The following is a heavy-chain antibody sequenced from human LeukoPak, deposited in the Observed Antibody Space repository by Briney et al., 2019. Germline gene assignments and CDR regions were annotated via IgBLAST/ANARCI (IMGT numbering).Heavy chain of an antibody. CDR2: ISSSSSYI. D-gene: IGHD2-15*01. CDR1: GFTFSSYS. Sequence: GGSLRLSCAASGFTFSSYSMNWVRQAPGKGLEWVSSISSSSSYIYYADSVKGRFTISRDNAKNSLYLQMNSLRAEDTAVYYCAREDPGYCSGGSCYSEVDYWGQGTLVTVSS. J-gene: IGHJ4*02. CDR3: AREDPGYCSGGSCYSEVDY. V-gene: IGHV3-21*01.